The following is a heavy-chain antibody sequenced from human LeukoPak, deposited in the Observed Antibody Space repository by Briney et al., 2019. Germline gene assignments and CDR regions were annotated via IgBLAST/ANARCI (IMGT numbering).Heavy chain of an antibody. V-gene: IGHV3-30*04. CDR1: GFTFNSYA. CDR3: ARDYCSSPTCYLFHGTPRLED. Sequence: GGSLRLSCAASGFTFNSYAMHWVRQAPGKGLEWVAVISYDGSKTYYAESLKGRFTISRDNSKNTLDLQMHSLGDEDTAVYYRARDYCSSPTCYLFHGTPRLEDWGQGTLVTISS. D-gene: IGHD2/OR15-2a*01. J-gene: IGHJ4*02. CDR2: ISYDGSKT.